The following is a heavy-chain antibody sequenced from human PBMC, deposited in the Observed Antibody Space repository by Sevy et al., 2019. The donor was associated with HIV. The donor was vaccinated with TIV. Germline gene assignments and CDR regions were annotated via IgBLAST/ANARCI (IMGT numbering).Heavy chain of an antibody. CDR3: ASDYS. V-gene: IGHV3-7*01. J-gene: IGHJ4*02. CDR1: GFIFSSYW. CDR2: IKQDGSEK. Sequence: GGSFRLFCAASGFIFSSYWMTLVRQAPGKGLVWVATIKQDGSEKYYVDSVKGRFTISRDNAKNSLYLQMRSLRVEDTAMYYCASDYSWGQGTLVTVSS.